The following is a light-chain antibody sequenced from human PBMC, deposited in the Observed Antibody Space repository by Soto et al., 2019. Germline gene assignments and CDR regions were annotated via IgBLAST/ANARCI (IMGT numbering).Light chain of an antibody. Sequence: EIQVTHSPSSLSASVGDRVTITCRASQSISSYLNWYQQKPGKVPKPLIYAASTLQVGVPSRFSGSGSGTDFTLTISSLQPEDFATYYCQQSYSPPQPFAQVTKV. V-gene: IGKV1-39*01. CDR3: QQSYSPPQP. CDR2: AAS. J-gene: IGKJ1*01. CDR1: QSISSY.